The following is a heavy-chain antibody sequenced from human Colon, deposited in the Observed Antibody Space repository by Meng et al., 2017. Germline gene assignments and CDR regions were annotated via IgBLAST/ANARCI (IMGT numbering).Heavy chain of an antibody. Sequence: EWSPGPLQPSASLPFTYACYSCSISSRKWVSGVGQAPGKGLEWIGEIYHSGSTHYNPSLKSRVTISVDKSKNQFSLKLSSVTAADTAVYYCASFPPPGKQWLVTDYWGQGTLVTVSS. V-gene: IGHV4-4*02. D-gene: IGHD6-19*01. J-gene: IGHJ4*02. CDR2: IYHSGST. CDR1: SCSISSRKW. CDR3: ASFPPPGKQWLVTDY.